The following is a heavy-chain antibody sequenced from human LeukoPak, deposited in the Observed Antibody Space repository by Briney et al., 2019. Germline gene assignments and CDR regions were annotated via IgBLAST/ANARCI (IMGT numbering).Heavy chain of an antibody. CDR2: IYYSGST. CDR3: ARERYSSSWEDFGYDY. J-gene: IGHJ4*02. V-gene: IGHV4-31*03. CDR1: GGSISSGGYY. D-gene: IGHD6-13*01. Sequence: SETLSLTCTVSGGSISSGGYYWSWIRQHPGKGLEWIGYIYYSGSTYYNPSLKSRVTISVDTSKNQFSLKLSSVTAAGTAVYYCARERYSSSWEDFGYDYWGQGTLVTVSS.